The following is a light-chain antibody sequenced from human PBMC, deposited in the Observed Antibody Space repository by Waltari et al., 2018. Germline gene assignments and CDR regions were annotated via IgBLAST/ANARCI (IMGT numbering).Light chain of an antibody. V-gene: IGLV2-23*02. CDR2: DVT. CDR1: SSDVGVYNY. CDR3: CSYAGSSTVV. Sequence: QSALTQPASVSGSPGQSITISCTGTSSDVGVYNYVSWYQQHPGKAPKLMIYDVTKRPSGVSDLFSGSKSGNTASLTISGLQAEDEADYYCCSYAGSSTVVFCGGTKLTVL. J-gene: IGLJ2*01.